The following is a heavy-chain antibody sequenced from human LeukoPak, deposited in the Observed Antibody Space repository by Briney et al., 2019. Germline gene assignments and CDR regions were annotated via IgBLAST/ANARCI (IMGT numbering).Heavy chain of an antibody. CDR3: AGSRIIAAAGHNWFDP. J-gene: IGHJ5*02. CDR2: MNPNSGNT. Sequence: ASVKVSCKASGYTFTRYDINWVRQATGQGLEWMGWMNPNSGNTGYAQKFQGRVTMTRNTSISKAYMELSSLRSEDTAVYYCAGSRIIAAAGHNWFDPWGQGTLVTVSS. V-gene: IGHV1-8*01. CDR1: GYTFTRYD. D-gene: IGHD6-13*01.